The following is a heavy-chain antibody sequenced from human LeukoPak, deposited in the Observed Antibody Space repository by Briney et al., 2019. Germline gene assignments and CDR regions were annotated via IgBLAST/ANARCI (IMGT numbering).Heavy chain of an antibody. J-gene: IGHJ6*03. D-gene: IGHD2-15*01. CDR1: GFTFDDYS. CDR2: ISWDGVST. V-gene: IGHV3-43*01. Sequence: GGSLRLSCTASGFTFDDYSMHWVRQTPGKGLEWVSLISWDGVSTSYADSVKGRFTISRDSSKTSLYLQMNSLRTEDTALYYCAKAHVVYYYMEVWGKGTTVTVSS. CDR3: AKAHVVYYYMEV.